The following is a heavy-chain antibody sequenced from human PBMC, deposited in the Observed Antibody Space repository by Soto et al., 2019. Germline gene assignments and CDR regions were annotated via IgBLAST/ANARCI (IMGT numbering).Heavy chain of an antibody. CDR3: ARTVGAAYYFDF. CDR2: IWTSGST. CDR1: GDSMSKYY. Sequence: ETLSLTCNVSGDSMSKYYWSWVRQPAGKGLEWIGRIWTSGSTNYNPSLKSRVTMSIDTSNKHFSLDLKSVTAADTAVYYCARTVGAAYYFDFWGQGALVTVSS. J-gene: IGHJ4*02. D-gene: IGHD3-16*01. V-gene: IGHV4-4*07.